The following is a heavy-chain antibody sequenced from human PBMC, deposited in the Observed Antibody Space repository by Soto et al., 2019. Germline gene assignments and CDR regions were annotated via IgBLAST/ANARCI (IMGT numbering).Heavy chain of an antibody. V-gene: IGHV2-70*04. CDR1: GFSLSTSGMR. D-gene: IGHD3-3*02. CDR2: IDWDDDK. J-gene: IGHJ3*02. CDR3: ERTLPLSAFDI. Sequence: ASGPTLVNPTQTLTLTCTFSGFSLSTSGMRVSWIRQPPGKALEWLARIDWDDDKFYSTSLKTRLTISKDTSKNQVVLTMTNMDPLDTATYYCERTLPLSAFDIWGQGTMVTVSS.